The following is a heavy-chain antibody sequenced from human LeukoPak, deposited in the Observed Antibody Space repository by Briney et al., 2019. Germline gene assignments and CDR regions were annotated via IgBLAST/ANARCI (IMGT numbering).Heavy chain of an antibody. V-gene: IGHV3-15*01. CDR3: STDYDGGY. CDR2: IKSKTDGGTT. Sequence: GGSLRLSCAASGFTFSNAWMTWVRQPPGKGLEWVGRIKSKTDGGTTDYAAPVKDRFTISRDDSKSTLYLQMNSLKTEDTAVYCCSTDYDGGYWGQGTLVTVSS. CDR1: GFTFSNAW. J-gene: IGHJ4*02. D-gene: IGHD3-16*01.